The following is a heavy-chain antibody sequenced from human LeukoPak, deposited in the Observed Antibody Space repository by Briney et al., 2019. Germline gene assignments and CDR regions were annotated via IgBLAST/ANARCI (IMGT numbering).Heavy chain of an antibody. J-gene: IGHJ3*02. CDR3: ARGQNPGYSYGFVDI. Sequence: GGSLRLSCAASGFTFSSYSMNWVRQAPGKGLEWVSSISSSSSYIYYADSVKGRFTISRDNAKNSLYLQINSLRAEDTAVYYCARGQNPGYSYGFVDIWGQGTMVTVSS. CDR1: GFTFSSYS. CDR2: ISSSSSYI. V-gene: IGHV3-21*01. D-gene: IGHD5-18*01.